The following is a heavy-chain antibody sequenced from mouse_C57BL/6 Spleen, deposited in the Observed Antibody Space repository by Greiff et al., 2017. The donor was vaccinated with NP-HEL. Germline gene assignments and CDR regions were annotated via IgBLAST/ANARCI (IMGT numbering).Heavy chain of an antibody. J-gene: IGHJ3*01. CDR1: GFTFSSYA. CDR3: ARDHQLVPGGFAY. V-gene: IGHV5-4*01. Sequence: EVQGVESGGGLVKPGGSLKLSCAASGFTFSSYAMSWVRQTPEKRLEWVATISDGGSYTYYPDNVKGRFTISRDNAKNNLYLQMSHLKSEDTAMYYCARDHQLVPGGFAYWGQGTLVTVSA. CDR2: ISDGGSYT. D-gene: IGHD4-1*02.